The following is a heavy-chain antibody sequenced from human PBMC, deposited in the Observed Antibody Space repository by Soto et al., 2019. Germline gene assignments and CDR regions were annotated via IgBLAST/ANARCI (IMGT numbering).Heavy chain of an antibody. CDR2: ISYSGTT. Sequence: SETLSLTCTVSGDSISSNNNYWSWIRQPPGGGLEWIGFISYSGTTSYSPSLKSRVAISLDTSKNQFSLSLSSVTAADTAVYYCARGRGYSYGLDPWGQGTLVT. V-gene: IGHV4-30-4*01. J-gene: IGHJ5*02. D-gene: IGHD5-18*01. CDR3: ARGRGYSYGLDP. CDR1: GDSISSNNNY.